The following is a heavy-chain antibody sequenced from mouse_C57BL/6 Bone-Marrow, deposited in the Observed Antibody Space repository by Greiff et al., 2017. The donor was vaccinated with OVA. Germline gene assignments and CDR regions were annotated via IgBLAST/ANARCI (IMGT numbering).Heavy chain of an antibody. Sequence: EVQRVESGEGLVKPGGSLKLSCAASGFTFSSYAMSWVRQTPEKRLEWVAYISSGGDYIYYADTVKGRFTISRDNARNTLYLQMSSLKSEDTAMYYCTRGGTTVGAHWYFDVWGTGTTVTVSS. CDR2: ISSGGDYI. CDR3: TRGGTTVGAHWYFDV. V-gene: IGHV5-9-1*02. J-gene: IGHJ1*03. CDR1: GFTFSSYA. D-gene: IGHD1-1*01.